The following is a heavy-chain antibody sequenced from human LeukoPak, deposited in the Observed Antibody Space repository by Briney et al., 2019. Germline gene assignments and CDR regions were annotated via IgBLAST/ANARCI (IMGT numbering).Heavy chain of an antibody. CDR1: GFTFSNYA. CDR2: IKQDGSEK. V-gene: IGHV3-7*03. CDR3: ATTPPTYYYDSSGYYPDY. J-gene: IGHJ4*02. D-gene: IGHD3-22*01. Sequence: PGGSLRLSCAASGFTFSNYAMSWVRQAPGKGLEGVANIKQDGSEKYYVDSVKGRFTISRDNAKNSLYLQMNSLRAEDTAVYYCATTPPTYYYDSSGYYPDYWGQGTLVTVSS.